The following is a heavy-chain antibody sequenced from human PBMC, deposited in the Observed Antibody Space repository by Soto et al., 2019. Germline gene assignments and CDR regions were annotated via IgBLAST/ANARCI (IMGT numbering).Heavy chain of an antibody. D-gene: IGHD3-10*01. Sequence: PSEILSLTCAVYGGSLSGYYWSWIRQPPGKGLEWIGEINHSGSTNYNPSLKSRVTISVDTSKNQFSLKLSSVTAADTAVYYCARAEKYYYGSGSYRPTNYYGMDVWGQGTTVT. V-gene: IGHV4-34*01. CDR1: GGSLSGYY. CDR3: ARAEKYYYGSGSYRPTNYYGMDV. J-gene: IGHJ6*02. CDR2: INHSGST.